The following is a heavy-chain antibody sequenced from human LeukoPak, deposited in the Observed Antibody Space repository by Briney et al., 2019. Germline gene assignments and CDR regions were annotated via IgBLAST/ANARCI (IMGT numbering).Heavy chain of an antibody. D-gene: IGHD5-18*01. Sequence: ASETLSLTCTVSGGSISSYYWSWIRQPPGKGLEWIGYIYYSGSTNYNPSLKSRVTISVDTSKNQFSLKLSSVTAADTAVYYCARANGYGLLDYWGQGTLVTVSS. CDR2: IYYSGST. V-gene: IGHV4-59*12. CDR3: ARANGYGLLDY. J-gene: IGHJ4*02. CDR1: GGSISSYY.